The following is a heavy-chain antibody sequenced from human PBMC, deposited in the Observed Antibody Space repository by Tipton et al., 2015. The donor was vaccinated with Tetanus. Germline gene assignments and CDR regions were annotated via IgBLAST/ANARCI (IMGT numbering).Heavy chain of an antibody. V-gene: IGHV5-51*01. CDR1: GYIFTNYW. CDR2: IYPGDSDT. Sequence: QLVQSGGEVKKPGESLKISCKGSGYIFTNYWIGWVRQKPGKGLEWMGIIYPGDSDTRYSPAFQGQVTISVDKSINTGYLQWISRKAADASMLCWAGGHCSDGVCNFGFWGQGALVTVAS. J-gene: IGHJ4*02. D-gene: IGHD2-15*01. CDR3: AGGHCSDGVCNFGF.